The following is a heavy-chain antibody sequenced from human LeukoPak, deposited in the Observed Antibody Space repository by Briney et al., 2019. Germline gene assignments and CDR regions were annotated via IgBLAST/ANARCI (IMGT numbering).Heavy chain of an antibody. CDR2: IHYSGST. D-gene: IGHD2-2*01. CDR3: ARRRYCSSSNCHDFDY. J-gene: IGHJ4*02. V-gene: IGHV4-59*08. CDR1: GGSTSSYY. Sequence: SETLSLTCTVSGGSTSSYYWSWIRQPPGKGLEWIGYIHYSGSTNYNPSLKSRVTISIDTSRNQFSLKLSSVTAADTAVYYCARRRYCSSSNCHDFDYWGQGTLVTVSS.